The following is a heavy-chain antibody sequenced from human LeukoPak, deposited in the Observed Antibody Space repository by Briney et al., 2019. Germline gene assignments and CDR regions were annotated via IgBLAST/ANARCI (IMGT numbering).Heavy chain of an antibody. CDR2: IIPIFVTP. D-gene: IGHD2-15*01. Sequence: SVKVSCKASGGTFSSYAISWVRQAPGQGLEGMGGIIPIFVTPNYPQKFQGRVTITTDESTSTAYMELSSLRSEDTAVYYCARDLDGGLYFDYWGQGTLVTVSS. J-gene: IGHJ4*02. CDR3: ARDLDGGLYFDY. V-gene: IGHV1-69*05. CDR1: GGTFSSYA.